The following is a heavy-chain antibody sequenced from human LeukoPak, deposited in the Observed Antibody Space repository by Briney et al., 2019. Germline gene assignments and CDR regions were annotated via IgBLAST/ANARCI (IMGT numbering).Heavy chain of an antibody. CDR2: ISSSSSYI. J-gene: IGHJ5*02. Sequence: PGGSLRLSCAASGFTFSSYSMNWVRQAPGKGLEWVSSISSSSSYIYYADSVKGRFTISRDNAKNSLFLQMNSLRADDTAVYYCARDSSGSYNLFDPWGQGTLVTVSS. CDR3: ARDSSGSYNLFDP. CDR1: GFTFSSYS. V-gene: IGHV3-21*01. D-gene: IGHD1-26*01.